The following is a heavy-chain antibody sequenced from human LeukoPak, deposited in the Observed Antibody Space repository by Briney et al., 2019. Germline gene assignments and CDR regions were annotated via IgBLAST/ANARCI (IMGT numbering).Heavy chain of an antibody. CDR1: GFTFSSYW. D-gene: IGHD3-10*02. CDR3: AELGITMIGGV. CDR2: IKQDGSEK. Sequence: GGSLRLSCAASGFTFSSYWMSWVRQVPGKGLEWVANIKQDGSEKYYVDSVKGRFTISRDNAKNSLYLQMNSLRAEDTAVYYCAELGITMIGGVWGKGTTVTISS. V-gene: IGHV3-7*01. J-gene: IGHJ6*04.